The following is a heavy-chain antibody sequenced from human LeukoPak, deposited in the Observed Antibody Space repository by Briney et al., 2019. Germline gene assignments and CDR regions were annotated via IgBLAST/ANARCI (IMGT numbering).Heavy chain of an antibody. J-gene: IGHJ4*02. CDR1: GFTFSDYA. CDR2: ISWNSGSI. D-gene: IGHD6-19*01. Sequence: TGGSLRLSCVASGFTFSDYAMHWVRQPPGKGLEWVSGISWNSGSIDYADSVKGRFTISRDNAKNSLYLQMNSLRVEDTAFYYCAKDNRRHYTSGPNPDSLHWGQGALVTVSS. CDR3: AKDNRRHYTSGPNPDSLH. V-gene: IGHV3-9*01.